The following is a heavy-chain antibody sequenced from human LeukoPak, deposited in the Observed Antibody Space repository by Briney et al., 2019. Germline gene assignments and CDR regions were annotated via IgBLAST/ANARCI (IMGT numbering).Heavy chain of an antibody. CDR1: GFTFSDHY. J-gene: IGHJ4*02. CDR3: TRMVRGSFDY. V-gene: IGHV3-72*01. D-gene: IGHD2-15*01. Sequence: GGSLRLSCAASGFTFSDHYMDWVRQAPGEGLQWVGRVRNKANSYTTEYAASVKGRFTISRDDSKNSLYLQMNSLKTEDTAVYYCTRMVRGSFDYWGQGTLVTVSS. CDR2: VRNKANSYTT.